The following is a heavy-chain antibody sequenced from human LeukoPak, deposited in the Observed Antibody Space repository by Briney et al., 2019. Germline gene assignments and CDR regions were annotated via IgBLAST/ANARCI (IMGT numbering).Heavy chain of an antibody. V-gene: IGHV3-33*01. CDR1: GFTFSSHG. CDR3: ARDLGGTEYFQH. Sequence: GRSLRLSCAASGFTFSSHGMHWVRQAPGKGLEWVAVIWYDGSNKYYADSVKGRFTISRDNSKNTLYLQMNSLRAEDTAVYYCARDLGGTEYFQHWGQGTLVTVSS. CDR2: IWYDGSNK. D-gene: IGHD1-26*01. J-gene: IGHJ1*01.